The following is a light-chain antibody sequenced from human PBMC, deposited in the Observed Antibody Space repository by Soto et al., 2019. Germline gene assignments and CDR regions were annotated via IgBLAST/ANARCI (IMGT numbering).Light chain of an antibody. CDR2: EVT. J-gene: IGLJ1*01. CDR1: RRDVGGYNY. V-gene: IGLV2-14*01. CDR3: SSYTISDTLPFV. Sequence: QSALTQPASVSGSPGQSITISCTGTRRDVGGYNYVSWYQQYPGKSPKLLIYEVTHRPSGVSNRFAGSKSGNTASLAISGLQAEDEAHYYCSSYTISDTLPFVFGTGTKVTVL.